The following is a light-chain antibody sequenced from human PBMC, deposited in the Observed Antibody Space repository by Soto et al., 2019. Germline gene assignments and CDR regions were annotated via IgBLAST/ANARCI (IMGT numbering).Light chain of an antibody. CDR3: QSHDSSLHASV. J-gene: IGLJ1*01. V-gene: IGLV1-40*01. Sequence: QSVQTQPPSVSGAPGQRVTISCTGSSSNIGAGYDVHWYLQLPGTAPKLLIYGNTNRPSGVPDRFSGSKSGSSASLAITGLQAEDEADYYCQSHDSSLHASVFGTGTKVTVL. CDR2: GNT. CDR1: SSNIGAGYD.